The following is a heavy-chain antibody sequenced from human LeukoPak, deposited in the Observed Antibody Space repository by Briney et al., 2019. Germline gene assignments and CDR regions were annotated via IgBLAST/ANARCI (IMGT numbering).Heavy chain of an antibody. Sequence: PSETLSLTCTVSGGSISSSNYYWGWIRQPPGKGLDWIGNIYYSGSTYYNPSLKSRVTISVDTSKNQFSLRLSSVTAADTAVYYCARDPDRHYYGSGSPPSGAFDIWGQGTMVTVSS. CDR1: GGSISSSNYY. CDR2: IYYSGST. CDR3: ARDPDRHYYGSGSPPSGAFDI. V-gene: IGHV4-39*07. D-gene: IGHD3-10*01. J-gene: IGHJ3*02.